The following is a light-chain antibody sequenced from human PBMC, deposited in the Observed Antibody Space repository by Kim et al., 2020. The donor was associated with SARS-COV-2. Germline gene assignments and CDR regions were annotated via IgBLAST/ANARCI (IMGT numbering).Light chain of an antibody. J-gene: IGKJ1*01. CDR3: QQYGSSWT. CDR2: DAS. Sequence: LSPGERATLSCRASQSLSSSFLAWYQQKPGQAPRLLIYDASSRATGVPDRFSGSGSGTDFTLTISRLEPEDFAVYYCQQYGSSWTFGPGAKVEIK. CDR1: QSLSSSF. V-gene: IGKV3-20*01.